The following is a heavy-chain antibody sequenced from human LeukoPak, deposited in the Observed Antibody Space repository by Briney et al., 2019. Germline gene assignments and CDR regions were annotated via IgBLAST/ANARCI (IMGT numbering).Heavy chain of an antibody. V-gene: IGHV3-23*01. Sequence: GGSLRLSCAVSGFTFSNYAMTWVRQAPGKGLDWVSIVTNDSDDTKYADSVRGRFTISRDNSKNTLFLQMNTLRVDDTAVYYCVKGVGPRAPNGRVFEYWGQGALVTVSS. CDR2: VTNDSDDT. CDR3: VKGVGPRAPNGRVFEY. J-gene: IGHJ4*02. D-gene: IGHD1-26*01. CDR1: GFTFSNYA.